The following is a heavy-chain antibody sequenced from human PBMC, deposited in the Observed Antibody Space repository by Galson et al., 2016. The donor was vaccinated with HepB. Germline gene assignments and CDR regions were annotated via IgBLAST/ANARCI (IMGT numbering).Heavy chain of an antibody. V-gene: IGHV3-48*01. CDR2: LPSENNIK. CDR1: GVTFSSLS. CDR3: ACNRRGVFLLDC. J-gene: IGHJ4*02. D-gene: IGHD3-10*01. Sequence: SLRLSCAVSGVTFSSLSMNWVRQAPGKGLEWVSYLPSENNIKHYADSVRGRFPISRDNAKNSLYPQMNSLRVEDTAVYYCACNRRGVFLLDCWGQGTLVTVSS.